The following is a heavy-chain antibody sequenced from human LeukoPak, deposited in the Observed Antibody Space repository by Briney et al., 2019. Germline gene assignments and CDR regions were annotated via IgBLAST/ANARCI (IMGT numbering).Heavy chain of an antibody. CDR2: ISSSGAGT. D-gene: IGHD4-11*01. V-gene: IGHV3-23*01. Sequence: GGSLRLSCAASGFTFSSYAMTWVRQAPGKGLEWVSSISSSGAGTYYADSVKGRFTISRGNSKNTLYLQMNSLRAEDTAVYYCAKDRVEVTVDYWGQGTLVTVSS. CDR1: GFTFSSYA. J-gene: IGHJ4*02. CDR3: AKDRVEVTVDY.